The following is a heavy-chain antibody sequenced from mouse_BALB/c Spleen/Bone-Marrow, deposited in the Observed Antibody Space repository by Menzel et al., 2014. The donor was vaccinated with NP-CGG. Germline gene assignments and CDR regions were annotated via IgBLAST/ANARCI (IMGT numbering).Heavy chain of an antibody. Sequence: EVQLQQSGAELVKPGASVKLSCTASGFNIKDTYMHWVKQRPEQGLEWIGRIDPANGNTKYDPKFQGKATITADTSSNTAYLQLSSLTSEDTAVYYCARYSYGSRGYYFDYWGQGTTLIVSS. CDR1: GFNIKDTY. J-gene: IGHJ2*01. V-gene: IGHV14-3*02. CDR3: ARYSYGSRGYYFDY. D-gene: IGHD1-1*01. CDR2: IDPANGNT.